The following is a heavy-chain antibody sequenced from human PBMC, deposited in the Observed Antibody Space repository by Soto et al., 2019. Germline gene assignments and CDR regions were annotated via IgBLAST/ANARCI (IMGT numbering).Heavy chain of an antibody. D-gene: IGHD1-1*01. CDR1: GGSFRGYY. CDR2: INHSGRT. J-gene: IGHJ3*02. Sequence: PSETLSLTCAVYGGSFRGYYWSWICQPQGKGLEWIGEINHSGRTHFNPSLKSRVIISVDTSKNQFSLKMSSVTAADTALYYCARVERGTATTVVDAFDIWGPGTMVTVSS. CDR3: ARVERGTATTVVDAFDI. V-gene: IGHV4-34*01.